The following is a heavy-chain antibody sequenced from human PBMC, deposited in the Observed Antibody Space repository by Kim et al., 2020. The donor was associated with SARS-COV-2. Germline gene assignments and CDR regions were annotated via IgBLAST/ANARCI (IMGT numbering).Heavy chain of an antibody. D-gene: IGHD2-8*01. CDR1: GYTLTELS. Sequence: ASVKVSCKVSGYTLTELSMHWVRQAPGKGLEWMGGFDPEDGETIYAQKFQGRVTMTEDTSTDTAYMELSSLRSEDTAVYYCATGVGMGVPRWFDPWGQGTLVNVSS. CDR2: FDPEDGET. V-gene: IGHV1-24*01. CDR3: ATGVGMGVPRWFDP. J-gene: IGHJ5*02.